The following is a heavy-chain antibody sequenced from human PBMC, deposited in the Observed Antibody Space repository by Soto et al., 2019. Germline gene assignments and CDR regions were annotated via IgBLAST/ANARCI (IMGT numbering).Heavy chain of an antibody. J-gene: IGHJ4*02. CDR3: AHSIRPYYYGSGNVEVGFDY. CDR1: GFSLSTSGVG. Sequence: QITLKESGPTLVKPTQTLTLTCTFSGFSLSTSGVGVGWIRQPPGKALEWLALIYWDDDKRYSPSLKSRLTITKDTSKNQVVLTMTNMDPVDTATYYCAHSIRPYYYGSGNVEVGFDYWGQGTLVTVSS. D-gene: IGHD3-10*01. CDR2: IYWDDDK. V-gene: IGHV2-5*02.